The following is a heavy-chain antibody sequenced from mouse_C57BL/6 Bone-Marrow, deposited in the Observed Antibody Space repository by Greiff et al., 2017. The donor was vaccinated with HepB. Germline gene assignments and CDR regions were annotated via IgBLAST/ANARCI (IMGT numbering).Heavy chain of an antibody. V-gene: IGHV1-19*01. CDR2: INPYNGGT. CDR3: ARYYYGSSLWFAY. J-gene: IGHJ3*01. Sequence: VQLQQSGPVLVKPGASVKMSCKASGYTFTDYYMNWVKQSPGKSLEWIGVINPYNGGTSYNKKFKGKATLTVDKSSSTAYMELNSLTSEDSAVYYCARYYYGSSLWFAYWGQGTLVTVSA. D-gene: IGHD1-1*01. CDR1: GYTFTDYY.